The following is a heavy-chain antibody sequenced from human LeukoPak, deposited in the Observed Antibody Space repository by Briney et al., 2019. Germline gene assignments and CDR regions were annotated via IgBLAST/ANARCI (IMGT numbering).Heavy chain of an antibody. J-gene: IGHJ4*02. CDR1: GYTFSGNV. Sequence: ASVKVSCKASGYTFSGNVMHWMRQATGQSLEWMGWINGANGDTKYSQRLQDRVTMTRDTSTSTVYMELSSLRSEDTAVYYCARDRNNFDYWGQGTLVTVSS. CDR3: ARDRNNFDY. V-gene: IGHV1-3*01. CDR2: INGANGDT.